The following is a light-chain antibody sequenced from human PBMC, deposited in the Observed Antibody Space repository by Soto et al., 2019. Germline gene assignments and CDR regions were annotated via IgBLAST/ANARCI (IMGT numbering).Light chain of an antibody. V-gene: IGKV1D-16*01. Sequence: DVQMTQSPSSLSASVGDRVTITCRASQDINSYLAWYQQKPGNAPKSLFYAASSLQTGVPSRFSGSESGTDFTLTISNLQPEDSATYYCQQYNTYPLTFGGGTKVEIK. CDR2: AAS. CDR1: QDINSY. CDR3: QQYNTYPLT. J-gene: IGKJ4*01.